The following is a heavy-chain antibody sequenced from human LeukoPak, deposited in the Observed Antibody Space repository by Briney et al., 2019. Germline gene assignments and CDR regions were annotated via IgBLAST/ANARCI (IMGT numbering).Heavy chain of an antibody. V-gene: IGHV1-8*03. D-gene: IGHD6-13*01. J-gene: IGHJ4*02. CDR3: ASDSSSTFDY. CDR2: MNPNSGNT. Sequence: GASVKVSCKASGYTFTSYDINWVRQATGQGLEWMGWMNPNSGNTGYAQKFQGRVTITADKSTSTAYMELSSLRSEDTAVYYCASDSSSTFDYWGQGTLVTVSS. CDR1: GYTFTSYD.